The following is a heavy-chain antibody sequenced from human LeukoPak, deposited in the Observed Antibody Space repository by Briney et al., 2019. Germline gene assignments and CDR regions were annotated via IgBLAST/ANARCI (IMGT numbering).Heavy chain of an antibody. CDR3: ARXXAICSSTSCYGENWFDP. CDR2: XXXXGST. J-gene: IGHJ5*02. Sequence: SETLSLTCTVSGGSXXSGDYYWSWIRQPPGKGXXXXXXXXXXGSTYXXXSLXXRXXXXXDTSKNQFSLKLSSVTAADTAVYYCARXXAICSSTSCYGENWFDPWGQGTLVTVSS. V-gene: IGHV4-30-4*01. CDR1: GGSXXSGDYY. D-gene: IGHD2-2*01.